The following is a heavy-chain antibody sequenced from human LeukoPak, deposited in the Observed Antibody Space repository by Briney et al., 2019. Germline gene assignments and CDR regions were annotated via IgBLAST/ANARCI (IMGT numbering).Heavy chain of an antibody. V-gene: IGHV1-8*01. J-gene: IGHJ4*02. CDR3: ARAPSHRVWGVITYYFDY. CDR1: GYTFTSYD. Sequence: ASVKVSCKASGYTFTSYDINWVRQATGQGLEWMGWMNPNSGNTGYAQKFQGRVTITRNTSISTAYMELSSLRSEDTAVYYCARAPSHRVWGVITYYFDYWGQGTLVTVSS. CDR2: MNPNSGNT. D-gene: IGHD3-10*01.